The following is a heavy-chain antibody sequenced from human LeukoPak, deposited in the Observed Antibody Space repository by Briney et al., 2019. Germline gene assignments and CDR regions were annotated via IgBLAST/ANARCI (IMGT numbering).Heavy chain of an antibody. CDR1: GYTFTSYG. CDR2: INPNSGGT. Sequence: SVKVSCKASGYTFTSYGISWVRQAPGQGLEWMGWINPNSGGTNYAQKFQGRVTMTRDTSISTAYMELSRLRSDDTAVYYCARSRDGYNYRWGTYYFDYWGQGTLVTVSS. J-gene: IGHJ4*02. D-gene: IGHD5-24*01. V-gene: IGHV1-2*02. CDR3: ARSRDGYNYRWGTYYFDY.